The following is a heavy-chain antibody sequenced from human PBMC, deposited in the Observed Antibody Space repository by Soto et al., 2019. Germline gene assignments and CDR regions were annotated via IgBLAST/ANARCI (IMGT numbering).Heavy chain of an antibody. Sequence: SETLSLTCAVYGGSFSGYYWSWIRQPPGKGLEWIGEINHSGSTNYNPSLKSRVTISVDTSKNQFSLKLSSVTAADTAVYYCASGLPIPSEWIPPPKGAYYYGMDVWGQGTTVTVSS. D-gene: IGHD3-3*01. J-gene: IGHJ6*02. CDR2: INHSGST. CDR1: GGSFSGYY. V-gene: IGHV4-34*01. CDR3: ASGLPIPSEWIPPPKGAYYYGMDV.